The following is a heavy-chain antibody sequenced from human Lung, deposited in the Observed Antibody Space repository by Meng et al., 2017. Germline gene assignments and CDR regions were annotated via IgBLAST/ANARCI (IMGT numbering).Heavy chain of an antibody. CDR3: ASWIYSCGWQ. Sequence: QGQLQKSGPGLVKPSGTLSLTCVVSGGSISSIDWWSWVRQPPGKGLEWIGEIYHGGDTNYNPSLKSRVTIAIDRSKNQFSLKLSSVTAADTAVYYCASWIYSCGWQWGQGTLVTVSS. D-gene: IGHD6-19*01. J-gene: IGHJ4*02. CDR1: GGSISSIDW. CDR2: IYHGGDT. V-gene: IGHV4/OR15-8*02.